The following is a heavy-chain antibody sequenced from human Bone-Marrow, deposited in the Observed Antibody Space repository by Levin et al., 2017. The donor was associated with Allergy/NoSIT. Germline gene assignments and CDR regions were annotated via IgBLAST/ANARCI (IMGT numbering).Heavy chain of an antibody. CDR3: TRSRGDSSSSYFDY. J-gene: IGHJ4*02. CDR1: GFTFSGSA. Sequence: RGESLKISCAASGFTFSGSAMHWVRQASGKGLEWVGRIRSKVNSYATAYAESVKGRFTISRDDSKNTAYLQVNSLKTEDTAVYYCTRSRGDSSSSYFDYWGRGTLVTVSS. V-gene: IGHV3-73*01. CDR2: IRSKVNSYAT. D-gene: IGHD2-2*01.